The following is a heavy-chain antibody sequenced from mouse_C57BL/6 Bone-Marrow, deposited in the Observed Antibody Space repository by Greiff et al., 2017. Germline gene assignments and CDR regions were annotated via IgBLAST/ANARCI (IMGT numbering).Heavy chain of an antibody. J-gene: IGHJ2*01. D-gene: IGHD1-1*01. Sequence: EVQGVESGEGLVKPGGSLKLSCAASGFTFSSYAMSWVRQTPEKRLEWVAYISSGGDYIYYADTVKGRFTISRDNARNTLYLQMSSLKSEDTAMYYCTSLYYGSSYFDYWGQGTTLTVSS. CDR3: TSLYYGSSYFDY. CDR1: GFTFSSYA. CDR2: ISSGGDYI. V-gene: IGHV5-9-1*02.